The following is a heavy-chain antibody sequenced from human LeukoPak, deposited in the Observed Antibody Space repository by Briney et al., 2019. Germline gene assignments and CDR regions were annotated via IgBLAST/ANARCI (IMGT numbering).Heavy chain of an antibody. V-gene: IGHV1-24*01. D-gene: IGHD3-3*01. CDR3: ARDVPVSLYYDFWSGYLD. Sequence: ASVKDSCKVSGYTLTELSMHWVRQAPGKGLGWMGGFDPEDGETIYAQKFQGRVTMTEDTSTDTAYMELSSLRSEDTAVYYCARDVPVSLYYDFWSGYLDWGQGTLVTVSS. J-gene: IGHJ4*02. CDR2: FDPEDGET. CDR1: GYTLTELS.